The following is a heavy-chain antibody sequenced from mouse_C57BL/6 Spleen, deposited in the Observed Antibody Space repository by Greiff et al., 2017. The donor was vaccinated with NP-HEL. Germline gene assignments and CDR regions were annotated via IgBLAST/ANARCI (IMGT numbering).Heavy chain of an antibody. CDR2: IDPSDSYT. D-gene: IGHD4-1*01. J-gene: IGHJ4*01. V-gene: IGHV1-69*01. CDR3: ARWENAMDY. CDR1: GYTFTSYW. Sequence: QVQLQQPGAELVMPGASVKLSCTASGYTFTSYWMHWVQQRPGQGLEWIGEIDPSDSYTNYNQKFKGKSTVTVDKSSRTAYMQLGSRASDDCAGYYCARWENAMDYWGQGTSVTVSS.